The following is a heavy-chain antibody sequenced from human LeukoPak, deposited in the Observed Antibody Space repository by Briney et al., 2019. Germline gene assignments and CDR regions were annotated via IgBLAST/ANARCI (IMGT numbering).Heavy chain of an antibody. CDR1: GFTFSTHR. D-gene: IGHD3-10*01. J-gene: IGHJ6*02. CDR2: ISGTSTYI. CDR3: ARDRGFIGVFYNGIDV. Sequence: GGSLRLSCAASGFTFSTHRMHWVRQAPGKGLEWVSSISGTSTYIHYADSVRGRFTISRDNAKSSLYLQMNSLRAEDTAVYYCARDRGFIGVFYNGIDVWGQGTTVTVSS. V-gene: IGHV3-21*01.